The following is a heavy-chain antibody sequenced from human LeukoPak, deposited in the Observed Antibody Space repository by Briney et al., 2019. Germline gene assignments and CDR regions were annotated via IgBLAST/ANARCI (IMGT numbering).Heavy chain of an antibody. V-gene: IGHV4-59*01. CDR3: ARDNYSGYDLSYFDY. J-gene: IGHJ4*02. D-gene: IGHD5-12*01. CDR2: IYYSGST. CDR1: GGSISSYY. Sequence: SETLSLTCTVSGGSISSYYWSWIRQPPGKGLEWIGYIYYSGSTNYNPSLKSRVTISVDTSKNQFSLKLSSVTAADTAVYYCARDNYSGYDLSYFDYWGQGTLVTVSS.